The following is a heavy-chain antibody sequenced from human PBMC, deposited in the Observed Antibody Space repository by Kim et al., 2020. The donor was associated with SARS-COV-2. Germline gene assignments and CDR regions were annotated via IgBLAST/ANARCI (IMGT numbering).Heavy chain of an antibody. J-gene: IGHJ6*02. CDR1: GFTFSNYA. CDR3: AKVLNWNDGRGMDA. V-gene: IGHV3-23*01. D-gene: IGHD1-1*01. Sequence: GGSLRLSCVASGFTFSNYAMSWVRQAPGKGLEWVSTRSGGGGSTYYAASVKGRFTISRDYSKNTLYLQMNTLGADDTAIYYCAKVLNWNDGRGMDAWGEG. CDR2: RSGGGGST.